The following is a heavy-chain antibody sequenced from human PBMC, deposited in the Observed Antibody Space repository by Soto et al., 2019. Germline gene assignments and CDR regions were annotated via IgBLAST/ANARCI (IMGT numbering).Heavy chain of an antibody. CDR1: GFTFSSYA. CDR3: ARDPFVAYYDSSGYPGYYGMDV. CDR2: ISYDGSNK. D-gene: IGHD3-22*01. Sequence: GGSLRLSCAASGFTFSSYAMHWVRQAPGKGLEWVAVISYDGSNKYYADSVKGRFTISRDNSKNTLYLQKNSLRAEDTAVYYCARDPFVAYYDSSGYPGYYGMDVWGQGTTVTVSS. J-gene: IGHJ6*02. V-gene: IGHV3-30-3*01.